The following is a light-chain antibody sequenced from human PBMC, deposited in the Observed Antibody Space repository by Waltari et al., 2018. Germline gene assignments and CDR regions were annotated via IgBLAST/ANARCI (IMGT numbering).Light chain of an antibody. V-gene: IGKV3-11*01. J-gene: IGKJ3*01. Sequence: EIVLTQSPATLSLPPAERATIPCRASQSVSSYLDWYQQKAGQAPRLLIYDASNRATGIPARFSGSGSGTDFTLTISSLEPEDFAVYYCQQRSNWPPGFTFGPGTKVDIK. CDR2: DAS. CDR3: QQRSNWPPGFT. CDR1: QSVSSY.